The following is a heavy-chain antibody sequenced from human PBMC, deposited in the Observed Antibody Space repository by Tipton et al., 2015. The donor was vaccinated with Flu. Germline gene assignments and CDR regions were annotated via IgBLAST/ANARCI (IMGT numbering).Heavy chain of an antibody. Sequence: LVKPTETLSLTCAISGDSVSSNSAAWNWIRQSPSRGLEWLGRTYYRSKWYNDYAVSVKSRITINPDTSKNQFSLQLNSVTPEDTAVYYCARDAPLGGYSYGSGAFDIWGQGTMVTVSS. CDR2: TYYRSKWYN. CDR1: GDSVSSNSAA. D-gene: IGHD5-18*01. J-gene: IGHJ3*02. CDR3: ARDAPLGGYSYGSGAFDI. V-gene: IGHV6-1*01.